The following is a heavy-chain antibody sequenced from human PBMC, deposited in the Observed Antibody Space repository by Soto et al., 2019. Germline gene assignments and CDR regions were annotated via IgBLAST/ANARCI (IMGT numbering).Heavy chain of an antibody. CDR1: CRHIGGFY. J-gene: IGHJ5*02. CDR2: VDATGTS. D-gene: IGHD3-16*01. Sequence: SEPPHATSMFVCRHIGGFYVSSIRKTAGEGLEWMGRVDATGTSNYNPSLRSRIAMSVDISKKTFSLRLRSVTAGDTGVYYCVRDGSKTLRDCFDPWGQGILVTVSS. V-gene: IGHV4-4*07. CDR3: VRDGSKTLRDCFDP.